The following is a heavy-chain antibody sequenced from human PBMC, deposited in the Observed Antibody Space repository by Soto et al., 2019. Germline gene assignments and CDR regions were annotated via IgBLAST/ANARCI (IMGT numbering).Heavy chain of an antibody. CDR1: GGSISDYY. Sequence: SETLCLTCTVAGGSISDYYWSWIRQPPGKRLEWIGYIHYSGSTNYNPSLKSRVTISVDTSKNQFSLKLSSVTAADTAVYYCARGTSSSSWYYAYWGQGTLVTVSS. J-gene: IGHJ4*02. V-gene: IGHV4-59*01. CDR2: IHYSGST. CDR3: ARGTSSSSWYYAY. D-gene: IGHD6-13*01.